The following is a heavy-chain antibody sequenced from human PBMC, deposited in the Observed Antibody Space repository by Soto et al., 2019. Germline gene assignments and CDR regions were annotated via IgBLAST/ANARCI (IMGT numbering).Heavy chain of an antibody. CDR1: GFSLSTTGVG. CDR3: VQSRCGGDCLKSYSSQSYYGLDV. V-gene: IGHV2-5*02. D-gene: IGHD2-21*01. J-gene: IGHJ6*02. CDR2: IYWDDDK. Sequence: QITLKESGPTLVKPTQTLTLTCTFSGFSLSTTGVGVGWIRQPPGKALEWLALIYWDDDKRYNPSLKSRLTIPKDTSKNEVVLTMTNMDPVDTATYYCVQSRCGGDCLKSYSSQSYYGLDVWGQGTTVTGSS.